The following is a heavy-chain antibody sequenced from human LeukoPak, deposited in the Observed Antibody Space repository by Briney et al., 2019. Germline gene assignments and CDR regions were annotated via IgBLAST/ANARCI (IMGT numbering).Heavy chain of an antibody. CDR2: IIPILGIA. CDR3: ARMAGYCSGGSCYLGYFDY. D-gene: IGHD2-15*01. CDR1: GGTFSSYA. V-gene: IGHV1-69*04. J-gene: IGHJ4*02. Sequence: ASVKVSCKASGGTFSSYAISWVRQAPGQGLEWMGRIIPILGIANYAQKFQGRVTITADKSTSTAYMELSSLRSEDTAVYYCARMAGYCSGGSCYLGYFDYWGQGTLVTVSS.